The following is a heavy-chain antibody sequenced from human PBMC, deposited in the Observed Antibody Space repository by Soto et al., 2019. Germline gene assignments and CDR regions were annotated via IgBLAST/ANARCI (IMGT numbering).Heavy chain of an antibody. CDR1: GFTFSSYG. J-gene: IGHJ4*02. D-gene: IGHD3-16*01. CDR2: IWYDGSNK. V-gene: IGHV3-33*01. Sequence: QVQLVESGGGVVQPGRSLRLSCAASGFTFSSYGMHWVRQAPGKGLEWVAVIWYDGSNKYYADSVKGRFTISRDNSXXTLYLQMNSLRAEDTAVYYCARESPLVVKLGDFDYWGQGTLVTVSS. CDR3: ARESPLVVKLGDFDY.